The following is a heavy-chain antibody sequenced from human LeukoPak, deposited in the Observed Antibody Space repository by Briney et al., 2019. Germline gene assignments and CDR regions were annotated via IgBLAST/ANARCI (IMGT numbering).Heavy chain of an antibody. J-gene: IGHJ4*02. CDR1: GSTFSSYG. CDR3: AKEGDYYDSSGYYSRKSFDY. V-gene: IGHV3-23*01. Sequence: GTLRLSCAASGSTFSSYGMSWVRQAPGKGLEWVSAISGSGGSTYYADSVKGRFTISRDNSKNTLYLQMNSLRAEDTAVYYCAKEGDYYDSSGYYSRKSFDYWGQGTLVTVSS. CDR2: ISGSGGST. D-gene: IGHD3-22*01.